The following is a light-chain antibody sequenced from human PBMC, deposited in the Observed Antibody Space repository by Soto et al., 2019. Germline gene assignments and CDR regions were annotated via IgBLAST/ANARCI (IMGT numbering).Light chain of an antibody. V-gene: IGKV3-20*01. Sequence: EIVLTQSPGTLSLSPWERATLSCRASQSVSSSYLARYQQKPGQAPRLLIYGASSRATGIPDRFSDSGSGTDFTLTISRLEPDDFAVYYCQQYGSSRISFGQGTRLEIK. CDR2: GAS. J-gene: IGKJ5*01. CDR1: QSVSSSY. CDR3: QQYGSSRIS.